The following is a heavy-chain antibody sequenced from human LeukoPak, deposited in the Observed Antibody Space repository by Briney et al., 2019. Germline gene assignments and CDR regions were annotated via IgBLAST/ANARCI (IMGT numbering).Heavy chain of an antibody. D-gene: IGHD3-10*01. CDR2: IIPIFGTA. CDR1: GGTFSSYA. Sequence: SVKVSCKASGGTFSSYAISWVRQAPGQGLKWMGGIIPIFGTANYAQKFQGRVTITADESTSTAYMELSSLRSEDTAVYYCARRKYYLYYFDYWGQGTLVTVSS. CDR3: ARRKYYLYYFDY. V-gene: IGHV1-69*13. J-gene: IGHJ4*02.